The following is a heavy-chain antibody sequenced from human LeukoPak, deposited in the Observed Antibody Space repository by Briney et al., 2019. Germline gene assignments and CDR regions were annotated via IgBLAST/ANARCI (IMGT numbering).Heavy chain of an antibody. Sequence: VASVKVSCKASGYTFTSYAISWVRQAPGQGLEWMGRIIPIFGTANYAQKFQGRVTITTDESTSTAYMELSSLRSEDTAVYYCARGSIAARLYYFDYWGQGTLVTVSS. CDR3: ARGSIAARLYYFDY. V-gene: IGHV1-69*05. D-gene: IGHD6-6*01. CDR1: GYTFTSYA. J-gene: IGHJ4*02. CDR2: IIPIFGTA.